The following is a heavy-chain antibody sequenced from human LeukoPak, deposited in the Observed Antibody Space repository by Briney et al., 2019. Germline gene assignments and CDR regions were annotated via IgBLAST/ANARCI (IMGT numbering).Heavy chain of an antibody. D-gene: IGHD1-7*01. J-gene: IGHJ4*02. CDR1: GFTFSSYA. CDR3: AKGLNWNYVNYFDY. Sequence: GGSLRLSCAASGFTFSSYAMSWVRQAPGKGLEWVSAISGSGGSTYYADSVKGRFTISRDDSKNTLYLQMNSLRAEDTAVYYCAKGLNWNYVNYFDYWGQGTLVTVSS. V-gene: IGHV3-23*01. CDR2: ISGSGGST.